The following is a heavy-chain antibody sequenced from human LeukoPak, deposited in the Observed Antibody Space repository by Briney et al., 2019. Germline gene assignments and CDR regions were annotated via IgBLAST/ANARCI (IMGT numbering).Heavy chain of an antibody. CDR3: TTDLLEQQLVQRYFDY. D-gene: IGHD6-13*01. V-gene: IGHV3-15*01. CDR1: GFTFSNAW. CDR2: IKSKTDGGTT. J-gene: IGHJ4*02. Sequence: GGSLRLSCAASGFTFSNAWMSWVRQAPGKGLEWVGRIKSKTDGGTTDYAAPVKGRFTISRDDSKNTLYLQMNSLKTEDTAVYYCTTDLLEQQLVQRYFDYWGQGTLVTVSS.